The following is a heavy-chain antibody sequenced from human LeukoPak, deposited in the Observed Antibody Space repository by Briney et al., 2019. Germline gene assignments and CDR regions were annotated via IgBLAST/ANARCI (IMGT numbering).Heavy chain of an antibody. J-gene: IGHJ5*02. V-gene: IGHV4-39*01. Sequence: SETLSLTCTVSGGSISSSSYYWGWIRQPPGKGLEWIGSIYYSGSTYYNPSLKSRVTISVDTSKNQFSLKLSSVTAADTAVYYCARQDRSSTSCYRAQGWFDPWGQGTLVTVSS. CDR2: IYYSGST. D-gene: IGHD2-2*02. CDR3: ARQDRSSTSCYRAQGWFDP. CDR1: GGSISSSSYY.